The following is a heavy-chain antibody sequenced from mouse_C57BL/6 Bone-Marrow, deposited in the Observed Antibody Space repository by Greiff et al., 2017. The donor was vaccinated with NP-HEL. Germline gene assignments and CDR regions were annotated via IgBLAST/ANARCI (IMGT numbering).Heavy chain of an antibody. D-gene: IGHD2-1*01. V-gene: IGHV1-61*01. Sequence: QVQLQQPGAELVRPGSSVKLSCKASGYTFTSYWMAWVKQRPGQGLEWIGNIYPFDSETHYNQKFTDKATLTVDKSSSTAYMQLSSLTSEDSAVYYCARRDLLCYAMDYWGQGTSVTVSS. CDR3: ARRDLLCYAMDY. CDR1: GYTFTSYW. CDR2: IYPFDSET. J-gene: IGHJ4*01.